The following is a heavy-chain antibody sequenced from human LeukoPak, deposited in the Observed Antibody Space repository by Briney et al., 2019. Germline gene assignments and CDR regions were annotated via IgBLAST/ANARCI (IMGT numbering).Heavy chain of an antibody. V-gene: IGHV1-46*01. J-gene: IGHJ3*02. Sequence: ASVKVSCKASGYTFTGYYMHWVRQAPGQGLEWMGIINPSGGSTSYAQKFQGRVTMTRDTSTSTVYMELSSLRSEDTAVYYCARDQKKGAFDIWGQGTMVTVSS. CDR1: GYTFTGYY. CDR2: INPSGGST. D-gene: IGHD3-16*01. CDR3: ARDQKKGAFDI.